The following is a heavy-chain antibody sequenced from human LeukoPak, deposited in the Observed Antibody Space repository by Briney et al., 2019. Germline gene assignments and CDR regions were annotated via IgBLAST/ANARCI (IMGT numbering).Heavy chain of an antibody. Sequence: GGSLRLSCAASGFTFSHYWMTWVRQAPGKGLEWVANIKQDGSEKYYVDSVKGRFTISRDNAKNSLYLQMNSLRAEDTAVYFCASYRDSSSCYIYWGQGTLVTVSS. J-gene: IGHJ4*02. CDR3: ASYRDSSSCYIY. CDR2: IKQDGSEK. V-gene: IGHV3-7*01. CDR1: GFTFSHYW. D-gene: IGHD6-13*01.